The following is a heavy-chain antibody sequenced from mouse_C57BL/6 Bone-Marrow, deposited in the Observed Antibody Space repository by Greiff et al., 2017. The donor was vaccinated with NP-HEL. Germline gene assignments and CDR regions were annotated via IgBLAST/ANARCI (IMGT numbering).Heavy chain of an antibody. D-gene: IGHD3-2*02. Sequence: EVKLVESGGGLVQPGGSLKLSCAASGFTFSDYYMYWVRQTPEKRLEWVAYISNGGGSTYYPDTVKGRFTISRDHAKNTLYLQMSRLKSEDTAMYYCARRGQLRLPFAYWGQGTLVTVSA. J-gene: IGHJ3*01. CDR3: ARRGQLRLPFAY. V-gene: IGHV5-12*01. CDR2: ISNGGGST. CDR1: GFTFSDYY.